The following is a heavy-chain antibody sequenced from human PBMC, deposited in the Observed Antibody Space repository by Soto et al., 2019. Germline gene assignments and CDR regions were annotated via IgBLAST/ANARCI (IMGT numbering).Heavy chain of an antibody. CDR2: IIPILGIA. D-gene: IGHD2-2*02. Sequence: QVQLVQSGAEVKKPGSSVKVSCKASGGTFSSYTISWVRQAPGQGLEWMGRIIPILGIANYAQKFQGRVTIPAAKSTSPAYMELRSLRSEDTAVYYCAMEYCSSTSCYRDYWGQGTLVTVSS. CDR1: GGTFSSYT. V-gene: IGHV1-69*02. J-gene: IGHJ4*02. CDR3: AMEYCSSTSCYRDY.